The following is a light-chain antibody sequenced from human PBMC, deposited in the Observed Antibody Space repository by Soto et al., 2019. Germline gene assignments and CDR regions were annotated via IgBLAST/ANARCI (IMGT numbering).Light chain of an antibody. CDR2: GAS. Sequence: ENVLTQSPGTLSVSPGERVTLSCRASQSVSSNLAWYQQKPGQAPRLLIYGASNRATGIPDRFSGSGSGTDFTLTISRLEPEDFAVYYCQQYGSSGTFGQGTKVDI. CDR3: QQYGSSGT. CDR1: QSVSSN. V-gene: IGKV3-20*01. J-gene: IGKJ1*01.